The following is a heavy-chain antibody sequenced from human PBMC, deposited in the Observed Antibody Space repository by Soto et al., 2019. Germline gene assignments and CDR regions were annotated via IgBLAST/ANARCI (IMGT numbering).Heavy chain of an antibody. CDR1: GITFSNSA. CDR3: ARICEVQHTLGY. J-gene: IGHJ4*02. D-gene: IGHD1-1*01. V-gene: IGHV3-30*04. Sequence: GGSLRLSCAVSGITFSNSAMHWVRQAPGKGLDWVAFISYDGKNQYYSDSVKGRFTISRDNSRNTLYLQMNSLRVEDTAVYYYARICEVQHTLGYWGQGTLVTVSS. CDR2: ISYDGKNQ.